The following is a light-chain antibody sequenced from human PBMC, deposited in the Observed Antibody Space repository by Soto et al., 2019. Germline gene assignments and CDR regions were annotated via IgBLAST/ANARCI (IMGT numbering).Light chain of an antibody. Sequence: DIQMTQSPSTLPASVGDRVTITCRASQSIKSWLAWYQQKPGKAPKLLIYKASTLESGVSSRFGGSGSGTEFTLTISSLQPDDFASYYCQQYNSFSPCTFGQGTKVEI. CDR2: KAS. J-gene: IGKJ1*01. CDR1: QSIKSW. CDR3: QQYNSFSPCT. V-gene: IGKV1-5*03.